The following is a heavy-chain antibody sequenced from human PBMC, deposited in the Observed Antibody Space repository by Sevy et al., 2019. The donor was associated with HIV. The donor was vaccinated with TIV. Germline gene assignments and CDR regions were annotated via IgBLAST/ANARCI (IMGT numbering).Heavy chain of an antibody. CDR3: AGDSTTRPRVLDY. CDR1: GGSISSYF. CDR2: IYFTGNT. V-gene: IGHV4-59*03. J-gene: IGHJ4*02. Sequence: SETLSLTCSVSGGSISSYFWTWVRQSPGKGLESIGNIYFTGNTDYSPSLKSRVTLSLDTSKSQFSLTLKSVTAADTAIYFCAGDSTTRPRVLDYWGQGTLVTVSS. D-gene: IGHD5-12*01.